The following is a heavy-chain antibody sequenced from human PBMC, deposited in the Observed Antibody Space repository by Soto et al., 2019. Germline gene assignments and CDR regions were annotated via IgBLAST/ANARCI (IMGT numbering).Heavy chain of an antibody. J-gene: IGHJ4*02. CDR1: GFTYW. CDR2: IKQDGSEK. Sequence: EVQLVESGGGLVQPGGSLRLSCASSGFTYWMCWVRQAPGKGLEWVANIKQDGSEKNYVDSVKGRFTISRDNAKKSLYLQMNSLRADDTAVYYCTRGGYWGQGTLVTVSS. D-gene: IGHD6-25*01. V-gene: IGHV3-7*05. CDR3: TRGGY.